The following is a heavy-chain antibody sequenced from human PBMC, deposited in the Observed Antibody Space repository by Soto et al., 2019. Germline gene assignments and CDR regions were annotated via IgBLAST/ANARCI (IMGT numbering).Heavy chain of an antibody. D-gene: IGHD5-18*01. CDR3: ARVFVETSMNDGMDV. J-gene: IGHJ6*02. V-gene: IGHV3-23*01. Sequence: PGGSLRLSCAASGFIFNNYAMSWVRQAPGKGLEWVSVICGSGGTTFYADSVKGRFTISRDDSKNTLYLQMNSLRAEDSAVYYCARVFVETSMNDGMDVWGQGTAVTVSS. CDR2: ICGSGGTT. CDR1: GFIFNNYA.